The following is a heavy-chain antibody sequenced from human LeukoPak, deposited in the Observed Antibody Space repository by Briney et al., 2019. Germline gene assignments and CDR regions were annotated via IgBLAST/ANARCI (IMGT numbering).Heavy chain of an antibody. V-gene: IGHV7-4-1*02. CDR2: INTNTGNP. CDR1: GYTFSSYT. CDR3: ARVIVGATRAFDI. J-gene: IGHJ3*02. Sequence: ASVKVSCKASGYTFSSYTMSWVRQAPGQGLECMGWINTNTGNPTYAQGFTGRFVFSLDTSVSTAYLQISSLKAEDTAVYYCARVIVGATRAFDIWGQGTMVTVSS. D-gene: IGHD1-26*01.